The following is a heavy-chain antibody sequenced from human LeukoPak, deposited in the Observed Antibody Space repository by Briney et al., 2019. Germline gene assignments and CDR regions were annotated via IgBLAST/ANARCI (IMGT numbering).Heavy chain of an antibody. CDR1: GGTFSSYA. V-gene: IGHV1-69*13. CDR3: VITGTTDYYYYYMDV. Sequence: ASVKVSCKASGGTFSSYAISWVRQAPGQGLEWMGGIIPIFGTANYAQKFQGRVTITADESTSTAYMELSSLRSEDTAVYYCVITGTTDYYYYYMDVWGKGTTVTVSS. D-gene: IGHD1-7*01. J-gene: IGHJ6*03. CDR2: IIPIFGTA.